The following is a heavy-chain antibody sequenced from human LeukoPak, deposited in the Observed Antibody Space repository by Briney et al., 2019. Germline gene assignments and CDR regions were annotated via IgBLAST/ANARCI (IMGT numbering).Heavy chain of an antibody. D-gene: IGHD3-10*01. V-gene: IGHV4-59*01. Sequence: SESLSLTRTVSGGSINSFYWSWIRQPPREGLQWIGCIHYSGSTNYNPSLKSRVTISVDTSKNQFSLKLSSVTASDTAVYYCARGRSTSVYYYYMDVWGKGTTVTVSS. CDR2: IHYSGST. CDR1: GGSINSFY. J-gene: IGHJ6*03. CDR3: ARGRSTSVYYYYMDV.